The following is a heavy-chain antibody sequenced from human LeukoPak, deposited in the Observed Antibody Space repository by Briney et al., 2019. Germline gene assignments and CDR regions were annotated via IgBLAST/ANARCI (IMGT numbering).Heavy chain of an antibody. V-gene: IGHV3-30-3*01. CDR2: ISYDGSRK. Sequence: GGFLRLSCAASGFTFSNYAMHWVRQAPGEGLEWVAVISYDGSRKYHADSVKGRFTISRDDSNKMQYLEMDSLRADGTAVYYCARGGDFWSGYRTHEYGLDVWGQGTTVTVSS. CDR3: ARGGDFWSGYRTHEYGLDV. J-gene: IGHJ6*02. D-gene: IGHD3-3*01. CDR1: GFTFSNYA.